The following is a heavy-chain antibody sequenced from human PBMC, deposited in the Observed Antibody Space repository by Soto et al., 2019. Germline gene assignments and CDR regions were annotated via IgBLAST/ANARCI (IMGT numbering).Heavy chain of an antibody. CDR3: ASRDILTGYYGAFDI. CDR2: IYYSGST. J-gene: IGHJ3*02. V-gene: IGHV4-61*01. CDR1: GGSVSSGSYY. Sequence: SETLSLTCTVSGGSVSSGSYYWSWIRQPPGKGLEWIGYIYYSGSTNYNPSLKSRVTISVDTSKNQFSLKLSSVTAADTAVYYCASRDILTGYYGAFDIWGQGTMVTVSS. D-gene: IGHD3-9*01.